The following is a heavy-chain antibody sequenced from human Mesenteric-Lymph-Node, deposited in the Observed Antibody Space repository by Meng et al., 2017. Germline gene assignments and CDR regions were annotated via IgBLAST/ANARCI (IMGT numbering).Heavy chain of an antibody. CDR2: ISGSGGST. V-gene: IGHV3-23*01. CDR1: GFTFSSYA. Sequence: GESLKISCAASGFTFSSYAMSWVRQAPGKGLEWVSAISGSGGSTYCADSVKGRFTISRDNSKNTLYLQMNSLRAEDTAVYYCAKVAYSSGWYNPGFDYWGQGTLVTVSS. CDR3: AKVAYSSGWYNPGFDY. J-gene: IGHJ4*02. D-gene: IGHD6-19*01.